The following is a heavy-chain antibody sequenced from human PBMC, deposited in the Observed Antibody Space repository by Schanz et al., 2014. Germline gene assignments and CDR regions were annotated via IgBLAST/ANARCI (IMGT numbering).Heavy chain of an antibody. J-gene: IGHJ3*01. CDR1: GFAFSSYG. V-gene: IGHV3-23*01. CDR2: IGVDGTTT. CDR3: ATDNGHYAFHF. Sequence: VHLLESGGGLVQPGGSLRLSCLASGFAFSSYGMNWLRQAPGKGLEWVSVIGVDGTTTYYADSVKGRFTISRDNSKNTLFLQTNSLETDDTAVYYCATDNGHYAFHFWGQGTMVTVSS. D-gene: IGHD2-8*01.